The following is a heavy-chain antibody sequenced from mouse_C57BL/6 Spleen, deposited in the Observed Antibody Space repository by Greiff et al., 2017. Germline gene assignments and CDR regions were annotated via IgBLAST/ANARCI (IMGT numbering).Heavy chain of an antibody. Sequence: EVKLVESGGGLVQSGRSLRLSCATSGFTFSDFYMEWVRQAPGKGLEWIAASRNKANDYTTEYSASVKGRFIVSRDTSQSILYLQMNALRAEDTAIYYCARVYYYGSSCWYFDVGGTGTTVTVSS. J-gene: IGHJ1*03. D-gene: IGHD1-1*01. CDR2: SRNKANDYTT. CDR3: ARVYYYGSSCWYFDV. CDR1: GFTFSDFY. V-gene: IGHV7-1*01.